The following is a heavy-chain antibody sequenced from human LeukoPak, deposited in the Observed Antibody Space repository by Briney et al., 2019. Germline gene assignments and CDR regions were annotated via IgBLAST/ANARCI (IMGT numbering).Heavy chain of an antibody. Sequence: RVSVKVSCKASGYTFTSYGISWVRQAPGQGLEWMGWISAYNGNTDYAQKLQGRVTMTTDTSTSTAYMELRSLRSDDTAVYYCARVTQTDYDFDYWGQGTLVTVSS. J-gene: IGHJ4*02. CDR1: GYTFTSYG. D-gene: IGHD4-17*01. CDR2: ISAYNGNT. CDR3: ARVTQTDYDFDY. V-gene: IGHV1-18*01.